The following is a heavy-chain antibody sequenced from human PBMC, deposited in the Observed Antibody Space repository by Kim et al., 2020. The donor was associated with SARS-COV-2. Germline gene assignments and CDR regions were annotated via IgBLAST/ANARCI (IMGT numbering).Heavy chain of an antibody. CDR3: ARGSFQQGFDP. V-gene: IGHV3-74*01. CDR1: GFTFSSYW. CDR2: IKSDGSDT. Sequence: GGSLRLSWEASGFTFSSYWMNWVRQGPGKGLVWVSRIKSDGSDTHYAESVKGRFTISRDNAKNTLHLQLNSLGVEDTAIYYCARGSFQQGFDPWGQGTLVTVSS. D-gene: IGHD6-13*01. J-gene: IGHJ5*02.